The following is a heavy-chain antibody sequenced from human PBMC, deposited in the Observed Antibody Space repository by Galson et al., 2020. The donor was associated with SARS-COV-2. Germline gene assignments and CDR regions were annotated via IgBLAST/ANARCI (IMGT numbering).Heavy chain of an antibody. J-gene: IGHJ4*02. V-gene: IGHV4-38-2*02. D-gene: IGHD2-15*01. CDR3: ARDGAGPFDS. CDR2: VYPSGST. Sequence: SETLSLTCAVSGVSISTTNYWSWIRQAPGKGLEWIGSVYPSGSTYFNASLKSRVTISLDTSKNQFSLRLTSVTAADTALYYCARDGAGPFDSWGQGTLVTVSS. CDR1: GVSISTTNY.